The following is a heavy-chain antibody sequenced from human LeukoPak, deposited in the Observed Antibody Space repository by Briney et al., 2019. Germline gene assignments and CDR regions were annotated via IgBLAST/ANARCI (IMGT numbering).Heavy chain of an antibody. CDR1: GFTFSNAW. D-gene: IGHD3-22*01. CDR3: TTERTHDLPDHYYDSSGDAFDI. CDR2: IKSKTDGGTT. J-gene: IGHJ3*02. Sequence: GGSLRLSCAASGFTFSNAWMSWVRQAPGKGLEWVGRIKSKTDGGTTDYAAPVKGRFTISRDDSKNALYLQMNSLKTEDTAVYYCTTERTHDLPDHYYDSSGDAFDIWGQGTMVTVSS. V-gene: IGHV3-15*01.